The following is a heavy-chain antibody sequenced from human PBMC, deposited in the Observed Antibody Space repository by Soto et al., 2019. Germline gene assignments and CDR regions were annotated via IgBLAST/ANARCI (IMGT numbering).Heavy chain of an antibody. CDR2: IWYDGSNK. Sequence: PGGSLRLSCAASGFTFSSYGMHWVRQAPGKGLEWVAVIWYDGSNKYYADSVKGRFTISRDNSKNTLYLQMNSLRAEDTAVYFCAREVAAEPFDYGVQGTLVAVSS. CDR3: AREVAAEPFDY. CDR1: GFTFSSYG. J-gene: IGHJ4*02. V-gene: IGHV3-33*01. D-gene: IGHD6-19*01.